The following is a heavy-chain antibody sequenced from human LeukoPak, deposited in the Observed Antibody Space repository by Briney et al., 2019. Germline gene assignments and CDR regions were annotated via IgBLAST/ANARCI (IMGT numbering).Heavy chain of an antibody. CDR2: IKQDGSEK. CDR1: GFTFSSDW. Sequence: GGSLRLSCAASGFTFSSDWMSWVRQAPGKGLEWVANIKQDGSEKYYVDSVKGRFTISRDNAKNSLYLQMNSLRAEDTAVYYCARERPPVDSSSWYSYYYYYYGMDVWGQGTMVTVSS. D-gene: IGHD6-13*01. V-gene: IGHV3-7*01. J-gene: IGHJ6*02. CDR3: ARERPPVDSSSWYSYYYYYYGMDV.